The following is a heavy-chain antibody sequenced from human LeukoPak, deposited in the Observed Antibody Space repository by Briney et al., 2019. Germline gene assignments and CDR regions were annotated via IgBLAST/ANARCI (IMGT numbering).Heavy chain of an antibody. CDR1: GYTFTYYS. D-gene: IGHD3-16*02. CDR2: INVDNDNT. V-gene: IGHV1-3*01. Sequence: ASVKVSCKASGYTFTYYSIHWLRQAPGQSLEWMGWINVDNDNTIYSQNFQGRVTITRDTSANTAYMELSSLRTEDTTVYYCARQHQTYYDYVWGSYRYFDYWGQGTLVTVSS. J-gene: IGHJ4*02. CDR3: ARQHQTYYDYVWGSYRYFDY.